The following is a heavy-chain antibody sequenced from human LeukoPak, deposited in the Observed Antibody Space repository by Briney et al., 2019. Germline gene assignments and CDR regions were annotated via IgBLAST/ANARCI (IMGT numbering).Heavy chain of an antibody. J-gene: IGHJ4*02. CDR3: TIDTNYFGSIGSPRPGLIDY. CDR1: GYSFSTHS. V-gene: IGHV3-21*01. D-gene: IGHD3-22*01. CDR2: ISGSSSDI. Sequence: GGTLRLSCAASGYSFSTHSMNCVRHAPAKGRVGGSSISGSSSDIYYGDSVKRRFTISRDNAKNSLYLQMNILRVEATAVDYCTIDTNYFGSIGSPRPGLIDYWGQGTLVTVSS.